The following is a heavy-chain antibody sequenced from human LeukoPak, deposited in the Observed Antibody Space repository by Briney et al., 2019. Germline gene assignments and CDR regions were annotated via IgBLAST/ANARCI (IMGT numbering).Heavy chain of an antibody. CDR1: GYIFIGYY. V-gene: IGHV1-2*02. J-gene: IGHJ4*02. D-gene: IGHD6-19*01. Sequence: ASVKVSCKTSGYIFIGYYMHWVRQAPGQGLEWMGWIDPKSGGTKYAQKFQGRVTMTRDMSISTAYMDLRRLKSDDTAVYYCVRGMDRGQWLVRPYNWGQGTLVTVSS. CDR2: IDPKSGGT. CDR3: VRGMDRGQWLVRPYN.